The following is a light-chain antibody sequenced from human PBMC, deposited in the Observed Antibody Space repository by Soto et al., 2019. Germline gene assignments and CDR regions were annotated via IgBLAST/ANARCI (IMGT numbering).Light chain of an antibody. Sequence: EIVLTQSPGTLSLSPGERATLSCRASQYVNNNYLAWYQQKPGQVHRLLIYGASSRSTGIPDRFSGSGSGTDFTLTISRLEPEDFAVYYCQQYGNSLQTFGQGTKLEIK. J-gene: IGKJ2*01. V-gene: IGKV3-20*01. CDR1: QYVNNNY. CDR3: QQYGNSLQT. CDR2: GAS.